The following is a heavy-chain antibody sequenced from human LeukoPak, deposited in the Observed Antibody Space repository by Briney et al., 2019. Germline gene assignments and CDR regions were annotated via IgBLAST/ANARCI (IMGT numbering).Heavy chain of an antibody. CDR2: ISSSSSYI. J-gene: IGHJ6*03. V-gene: IGHV3-21*01. CDR1: GFTFSSYG. Sequence: KAGGSLRLSCAASGFTFSSYGMHWVRQAPGKGLEWVSSISSSSSYIYYADSVKGRFTISRDNAKNSLYLQMNSLRAEDTAVYYCARDHSDYDFWSGLGSYYYYMDVWGKGTTVTVSS. D-gene: IGHD3-3*01. CDR3: ARDHSDYDFWSGLGSYYYYMDV.